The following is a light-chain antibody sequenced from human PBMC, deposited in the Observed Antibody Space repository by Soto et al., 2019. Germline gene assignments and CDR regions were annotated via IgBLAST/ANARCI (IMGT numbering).Light chain of an antibody. J-gene: IGLJ2*01. CDR3: SSFTSTNTVL. Sequence: QSALTQPASVSGSPGQSITISCTGTSSDVGGYNYVSRYQQHPGKAPKLMIYNVSNRPSGVSNRFSGSKSGNTASLTISGLQAEDEGHYYCSSFTSTNTVLFGGGTKVTVL. CDR2: NVS. V-gene: IGLV2-14*01. CDR1: SSDVGGYNY.